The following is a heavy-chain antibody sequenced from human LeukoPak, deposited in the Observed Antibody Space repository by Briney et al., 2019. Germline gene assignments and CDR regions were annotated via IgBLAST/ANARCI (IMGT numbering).Heavy chain of an antibody. CDR3: ARVGLWFGEFDY. Sequence: PSETLSLTCTVSGGSISSYYWSWIRQPPGKGLEWIGFIYYSGSTNYNPPLKSRVTISVDTSKNQFSLKLSSVTAADTAVYYCARVGLWFGEFDYWGQGTPVTVSS. CDR1: GGSISSYY. J-gene: IGHJ4*02. CDR2: IYYSGST. V-gene: IGHV4-59*01. D-gene: IGHD3-10*01.